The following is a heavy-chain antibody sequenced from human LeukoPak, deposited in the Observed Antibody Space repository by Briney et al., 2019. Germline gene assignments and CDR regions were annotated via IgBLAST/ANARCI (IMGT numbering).Heavy chain of an antibody. CDR3: ARDIYGDEDFDY. Sequence: GGSLRLSCATSGFTFTTYEMNWVRPAPGKGREWVSYITSSGDIKTYADLVKGRFTMSRDDAKNSVYLQMNSLRPEDTAVYYCARDIYGDEDFDYWGQGTLVSVSS. CDR2: ITSSGDIK. V-gene: IGHV3-48*03. D-gene: IGHD3-10*01. J-gene: IGHJ4*02. CDR1: GFTFTTYE.